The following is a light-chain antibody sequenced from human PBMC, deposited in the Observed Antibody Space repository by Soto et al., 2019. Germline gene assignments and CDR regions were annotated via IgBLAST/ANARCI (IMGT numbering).Light chain of an antibody. J-gene: IGKJ5*01. CDR2: GAS. V-gene: IGKV3-20*01. Sequence: EIVLTQSPGTLSLSPGEGVTLSCRAGQIVTSSQLAWYQQKPGQAPRLLVFGASSRVLGIPDRFSGSGSETDVTLTISRLEPEDFAVEYCHHSGSSPLTFGQVTRLEIK. CDR3: HHSGSSPLT. CDR1: QIVTSSQ.